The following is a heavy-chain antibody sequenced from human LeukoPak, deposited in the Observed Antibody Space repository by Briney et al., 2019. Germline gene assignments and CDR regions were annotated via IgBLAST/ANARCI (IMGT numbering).Heavy chain of an antibody. J-gene: IGHJ4*02. V-gene: IGHV5-51*01. D-gene: IGHD3-22*01. CDR1: GYSFNSYW. CDR2: IYPGDSDT. CDR3: ARRYYDSSGYSRHFDY. Sequence: GESLKISCEGSGYSFNSYWIGWVRQMPGKGLEWMGHIYPGDSDTRYSPSFQGQVTISADESISTAYLQWSSLKTSDTAMYYCARRYYDSSGYSRHFDYWGQGTLVTVSS.